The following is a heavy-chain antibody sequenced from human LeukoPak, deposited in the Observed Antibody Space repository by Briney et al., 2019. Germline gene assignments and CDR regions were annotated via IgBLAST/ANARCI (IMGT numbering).Heavy chain of an antibody. V-gene: IGHV3-53*01. CDR2: IYSGGST. Sequence: GGSLRLSCAPSGFTVSSNYMSWVRQAPGKGLEWVSVIYSGGSTYYPDSVKGRFTISRENSKNTLYLQMNSLRAEDTAVYYCARGINYDTLTGYSISDYWGQGTLVTVSS. CDR3: ARGINYDTLTGYSISDY. CDR1: GFTVSSNY. D-gene: IGHD3-9*01. J-gene: IGHJ4*02.